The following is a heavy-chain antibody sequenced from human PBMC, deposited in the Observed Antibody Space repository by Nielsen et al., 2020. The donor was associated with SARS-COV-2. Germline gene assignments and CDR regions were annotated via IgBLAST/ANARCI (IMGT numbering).Heavy chain of an antibody. CDR3: ASSPTTAVTPGRCHFDY. V-gene: IGHV3-23*01. J-gene: IGHJ4*02. CDR1: GFTFSSYA. D-gene: IGHD4-23*01. CDR2: ISGSGGST. Sequence: GGSLRLSCAASGFTFSSYAMSWVRQAPGKGLEWVSAISGSGGSTYYADSVKGRFTISRDNSKNTLYLQMNSLRAEDTAVYYCASSPTTAVTPGRCHFDYWGQGTLVTVSS.